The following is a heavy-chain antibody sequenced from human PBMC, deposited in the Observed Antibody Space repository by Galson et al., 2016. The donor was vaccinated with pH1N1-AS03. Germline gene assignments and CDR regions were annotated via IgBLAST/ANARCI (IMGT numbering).Heavy chain of an antibody. CDR3: ARETTGTEHIVVVTGRYGYYYMHV. J-gene: IGHJ6*03. V-gene: IGHV3-7*03. CDR2: IRQDGSEK. D-gene: IGHD2-21*02. CDR1: GFSFSASW. Sequence: SLRLSCAASGFSFSASWMSWVRQAPGKGPEWVANIRQDGSEKYYVDSVEGRFTISRDNAKNSLYLQMNSLRDEDTALYYCARETTGTEHIVVVTGRYGYYYMHVWCKGTTVTVSS.